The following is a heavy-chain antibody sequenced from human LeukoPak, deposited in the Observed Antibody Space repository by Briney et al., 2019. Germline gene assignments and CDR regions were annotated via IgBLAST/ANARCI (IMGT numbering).Heavy chain of an antibody. CDR2: IYHSGST. Sequence: SETLSLTCTVSGYSISSGYYWGWIRQPPGKGLEWIGSIYHSGSTYYNPSLKSRVTISVDTSKNQFSLKLSSATAADTAVYYCARASYCSSTSCYYEGAFDIWGQGTMVTVSS. CDR1: GYSISSGYY. V-gene: IGHV4-38-2*02. D-gene: IGHD2-2*01. J-gene: IGHJ3*02. CDR3: ARASYCSSTSCYYEGAFDI.